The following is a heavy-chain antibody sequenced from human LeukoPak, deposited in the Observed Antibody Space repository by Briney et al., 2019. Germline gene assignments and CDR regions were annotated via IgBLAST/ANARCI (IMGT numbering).Heavy chain of an antibody. J-gene: IGHJ4*02. CDR2: IYPGDSDT. D-gene: IGHD2-2*01. CDR3: ARRYCSGTSCHLDY. CDR1: GYSFTTYW. V-gene: IGHV5-51*01. Sequence: GDSLKICCKGSGYSFTTYWIGFLRHMPGKRLEWMGIIYPGDSDTRYSPSFRGQVTISAARSITTAYLQWSSLKASDTAIYYCARRYCSGTSCHLDYWGQGALVTVSS.